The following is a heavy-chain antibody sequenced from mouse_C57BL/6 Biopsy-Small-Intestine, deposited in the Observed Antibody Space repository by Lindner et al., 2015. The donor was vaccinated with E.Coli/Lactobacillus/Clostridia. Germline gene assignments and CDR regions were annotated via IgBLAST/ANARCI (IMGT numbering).Heavy chain of an antibody. CDR1: EFSFNTYA. CDR3: VSDYGSSYAMDH. Sequence: VQLQESGGGLVQPKGSLKLSCAASEFSFNTYAMNWVRQAPGKGLEWVARIRSKSNNYATYYADSVKDRFTISRDDSQSMLYLQMNNLKTEDTAMYYCVSDYGSSYAMDHWGQGTQSPSPQ. D-gene: IGHD1-1*01. CDR2: IRSKSNNYAT. J-gene: IGHJ4*01. V-gene: IGHV10-1*02.